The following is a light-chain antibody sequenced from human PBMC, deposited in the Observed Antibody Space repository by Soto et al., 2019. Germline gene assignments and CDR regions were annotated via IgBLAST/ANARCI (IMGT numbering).Light chain of an antibody. Sequence: DIQMTQSPSSLSASVGGRVTITCRASQSVGRYINWYQQKPGKAPNLLIYAASTLQGGVPSRFSGSGSGTDFALTISSLQPEDFATYYCQQNYNSPYTFGQGTTLEIK. V-gene: IGKV1-39*01. J-gene: IGKJ2*01. CDR3: QQNYNSPYT. CDR2: AAS. CDR1: QSVGRY.